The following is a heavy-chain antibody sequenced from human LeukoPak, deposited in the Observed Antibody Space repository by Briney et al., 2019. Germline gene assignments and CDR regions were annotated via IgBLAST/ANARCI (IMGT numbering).Heavy chain of an antibody. CDR3: ARLLQYYYDSLPWD. Sequence: ASVKVSCKASGGTFSSYAISWVRQAPGQGLEWMGGIIPIFGTANYAQKFQGRVTITADESTSTAYMELSSLRSEDTAVYYCARLLQYYYDSLPWDWGQGTLVTVSS. J-gene: IGHJ4*02. CDR1: GGTFSSYA. V-gene: IGHV1-69*13. CDR2: IIPIFGTA. D-gene: IGHD3-22*01.